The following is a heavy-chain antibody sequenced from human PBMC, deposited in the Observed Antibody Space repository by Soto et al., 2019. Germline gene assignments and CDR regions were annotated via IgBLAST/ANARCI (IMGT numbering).Heavy chain of an antibody. Sequence: PGGSLRLSCAASGFTFSSYGMHWVRQAPGKGLEWVAVISYDGSNKYYADSVKGRFTISRDNSKNTLYLQMNSLRAEDTAVYYCAKEYYYDSSGYPDYWGQGTLVTVSS. CDR1: GFTFSSYG. J-gene: IGHJ4*02. CDR2: ISYDGSNK. V-gene: IGHV3-30*18. CDR3: AKEYYYDSSGYPDY. D-gene: IGHD3-22*01.